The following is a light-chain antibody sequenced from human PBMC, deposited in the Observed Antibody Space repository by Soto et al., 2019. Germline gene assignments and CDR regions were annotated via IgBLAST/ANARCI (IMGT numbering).Light chain of an antibody. Sequence: QAVVTQPPSVSGAPGQRVTISCTGSSSNIGARYHVHWYQQLPGTAPKLLIYGNNNRPSGVPDRFSGSKSGTSASLAITGLQAEDEADYYCQSYDSSLSGSVFGGGTKLTVL. CDR2: GNN. J-gene: IGLJ3*02. CDR1: SSNIGARYH. V-gene: IGLV1-40*01. CDR3: QSYDSSLSGSV.